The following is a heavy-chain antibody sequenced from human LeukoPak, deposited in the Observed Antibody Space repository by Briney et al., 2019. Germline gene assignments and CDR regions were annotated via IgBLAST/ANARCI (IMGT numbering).Heavy chain of an antibody. J-gene: IGHJ4*02. D-gene: IGHD3-22*01. CDR3: AKDDYSGYYYTDY. Sequence: GGSLRLSCAASGFTFSSYGMHWVRQAPGKGLEWVAVMYYDGVSKYYADSVKGRFTVSRDNSKNTLYLQMDSLGPEDTAVYYCAKDDYSGYYYTDYWGQGTLVTVSS. CDR1: GFTFSSYG. V-gene: IGHV3-30*02. CDR2: MYYDGVSK.